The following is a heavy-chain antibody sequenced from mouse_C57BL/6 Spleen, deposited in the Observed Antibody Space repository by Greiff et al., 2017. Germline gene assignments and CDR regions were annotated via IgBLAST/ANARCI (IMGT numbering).Heavy chain of an antibody. CDR3: ARSYYGNYGGFAY. V-gene: IGHV1-4*01. D-gene: IGHD2-1*01. Sequence: QVQLQQSGAELARPGASVKMSCKASGYTFTSYTMHWVKQRPGQGLEWIGYINPSSGYTKYNQKFKDKATLTADKSSSTAYMELNSLTSEDSAVYYCARSYYGNYGGFAYWGQGTLVTVSA. CDR2: INPSSGYT. J-gene: IGHJ3*01. CDR1: GYTFTSYT.